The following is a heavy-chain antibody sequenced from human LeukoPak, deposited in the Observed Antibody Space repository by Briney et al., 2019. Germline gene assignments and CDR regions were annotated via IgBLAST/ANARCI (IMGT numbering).Heavy chain of an antibody. D-gene: IGHD3-22*01. CDR2: IYYSGGT. J-gene: IGHJ6*02. CDR1: GGSISSYY. V-gene: IGHV4-59*01. Sequence: SETLSLTCTVSGGSISSYYWSWIRQPPGKGLEWIGYIYYSGGTNYNPSLKSRVTISVDTSKNQFSLKLSSVTAADTAVYYCARDNPGDYYDSSGYYGCMDVWGQGTTVTVSS. CDR3: ARDNPGDYYDSSGYYGCMDV.